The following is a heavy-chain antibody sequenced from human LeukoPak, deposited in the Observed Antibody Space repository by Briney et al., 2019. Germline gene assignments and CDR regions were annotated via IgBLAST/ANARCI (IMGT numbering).Heavy chain of an antibody. Sequence: GGTLRLSCAASGFTFSGYAMSWVHQAPGKGREWVSSISGSGGSTYYADSVKGRFTISRDHSKNTLYLQMNSLRAEDTAVYYCAKGTYSTVAIYYFDYWGQGTLVTVSS. CDR3: AKGTYSTVAIYYFDY. V-gene: IGHV3-23*01. D-gene: IGHD5-12*01. J-gene: IGHJ4*02. CDR1: GFTFSGYA. CDR2: ISGSGGST.